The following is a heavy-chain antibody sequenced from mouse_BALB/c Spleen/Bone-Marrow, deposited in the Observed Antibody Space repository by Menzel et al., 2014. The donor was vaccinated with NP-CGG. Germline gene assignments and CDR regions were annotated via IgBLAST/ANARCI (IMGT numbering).Heavy chain of an antibody. CDR3: TFLVKEDFAY. D-gene: IGHD2-10*02. Sequence: EVQLVESGTVLARPGASVKMSCKASGYSFTSYWMHWVKQRPGQGLEWIGAFYPGNSDTTYNQKFKGKANLTAVTSASTAYMELSSLTNEDSAVYYCTFLVKEDFAYWGQGTLVTVSA. V-gene: IGHV1-5*01. CDR1: GYSFTSYW. CDR2: FYPGNSDT. J-gene: IGHJ3*01.